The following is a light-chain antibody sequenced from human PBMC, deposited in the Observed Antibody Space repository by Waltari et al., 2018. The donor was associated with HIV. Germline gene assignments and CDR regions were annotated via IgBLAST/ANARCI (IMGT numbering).Light chain of an antibody. CDR1: QSLLNSNGFNY. CDR3: MQALQTPLIT. V-gene: IGKV2-28*01. J-gene: IGKJ5*01. Sequence: DIVMTQSPLSLPVTPGEPASISCRSSQSLLNSNGFNYLDWYLQKPGQSPRLLIYLASDRAPGVPYSFSGSGSGTDFTLKIIRVEAEDVGVYYCMQALQTPLITFGQGTRLEIK. CDR2: LAS.